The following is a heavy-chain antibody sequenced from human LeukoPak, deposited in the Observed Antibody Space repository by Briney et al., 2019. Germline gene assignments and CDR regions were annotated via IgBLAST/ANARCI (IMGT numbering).Heavy chain of an antibody. D-gene: IGHD3-3*01. Sequence: SETLSLTCAVSGGSISSSNWWSWIRQPPGKGLEWIGEINHSGSTNYNPSLKSRVTISVDTSKNQFSLKLSSVTAADTAVYYCARRPRLGGIFGVVTQIGYFDYWGQGTLVTVSS. J-gene: IGHJ4*02. CDR1: GGSISSSNW. V-gene: IGHV4-4*02. CDR3: ARRPRLGGIFGVVTQIGYFDY. CDR2: INHSGST.